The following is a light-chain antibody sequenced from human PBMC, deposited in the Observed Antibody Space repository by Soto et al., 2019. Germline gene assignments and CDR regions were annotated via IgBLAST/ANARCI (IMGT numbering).Light chain of an antibody. J-gene: IGKJ1*01. CDR3: QHYNNWPPWT. CDR2: AAS. CDR1: QSVSSN. V-gene: IGKV3-15*01. Sequence: EIVMTQSPATLSVSPGERATLSCRASQSVSSNLAWYQQKPGQAPRLLIYAASTRATGIPARFSGSGSGTEFTLTISSLQSEDFAVYYCQHYNNWPPWTFGQGTKMEIK.